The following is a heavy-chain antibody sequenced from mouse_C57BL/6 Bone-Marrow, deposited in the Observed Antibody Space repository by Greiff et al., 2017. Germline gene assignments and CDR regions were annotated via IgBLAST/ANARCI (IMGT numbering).Heavy chain of an antibody. Sequence: VQLQQSGAELVKPGASVKLSCTASGFNIKDYYMHWVKQRTEQGLEWIGRIDPEGGETKYAAKFQGKATITVDTSSNTAYLQLSSLTSEDTAVYYGARGGDTGWFAYWGQGTLVTVSA. V-gene: IGHV14-2*01. CDR1: GFNIKDYY. CDR3: ARGGDTGWFAY. D-gene: IGHD1-1*01. J-gene: IGHJ3*01. CDR2: IDPEGGET.